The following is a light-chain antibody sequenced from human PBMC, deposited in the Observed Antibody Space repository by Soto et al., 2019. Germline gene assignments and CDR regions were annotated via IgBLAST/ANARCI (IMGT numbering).Light chain of an antibody. CDR3: QQRSDWTPLT. CDR1: QSVSSY. CDR2: DAS. V-gene: IGKV3-11*01. J-gene: IGKJ4*01. Sequence: EIVLTQSPATLSLSPGERATLSCRASQSVSSYLAWYQQKPGQAPGLLIYDASNRATGIPARFSGSGSGTDFTLPISSREPEDVSVYYCQQRSDWTPLTFGGGTKVEIK.